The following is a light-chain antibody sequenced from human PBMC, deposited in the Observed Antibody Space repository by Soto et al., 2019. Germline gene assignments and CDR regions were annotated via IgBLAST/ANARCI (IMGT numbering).Light chain of an antibody. J-gene: IGKJ4*01. Sequence: DIQMTQSPSTLSGSVGDRVTITCRASQTISSWLAWYQQKPGKAPKLLIYKASTLKSGVPSRFSGSGSGTEFTLTISSLQPEDFAIYYCQQYNSFSLTFGGGTKVDIK. CDR1: QTISSW. CDR2: KAS. V-gene: IGKV1-5*03. CDR3: QQYNSFSLT.